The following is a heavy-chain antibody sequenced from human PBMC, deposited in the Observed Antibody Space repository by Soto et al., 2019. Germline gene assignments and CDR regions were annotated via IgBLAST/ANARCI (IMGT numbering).Heavy chain of an antibody. J-gene: IGHJ4*02. CDR3: TRGLLTDYFDY. CDR2: MYHSGST. Sequence: SETLSLTCAVSGGSISSGGYPWSWIRQPPGKGLEWIGYMYHSGSTYYNPSLKSRVTISIDTSKNQFSLKLSSVTAADTAIFYCTRGLLTDYFDYWGQGALVTVSS. CDR1: GGSISSGGYP. V-gene: IGHV4-30-2*01.